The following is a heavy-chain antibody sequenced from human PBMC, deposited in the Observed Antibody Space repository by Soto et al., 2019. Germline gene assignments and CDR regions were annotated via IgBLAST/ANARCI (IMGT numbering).Heavy chain of an antibody. V-gene: IGHV4-39*01. CDR1: GGSISSSSYY. Sequence: SETLSLTCTVSGGSISSSSYYWGWIRQPPGKGLEWIGSIYYSGSTYYNPSLKSRVTISVDTSKNQFSLKLSSVTAADTAVYYCARLLRRLSGWPNNWFDPWGQGTLVTVSS. CDR2: IYYSGST. D-gene: IGHD6-19*01. CDR3: ARLLRRLSGWPNNWFDP. J-gene: IGHJ5*02.